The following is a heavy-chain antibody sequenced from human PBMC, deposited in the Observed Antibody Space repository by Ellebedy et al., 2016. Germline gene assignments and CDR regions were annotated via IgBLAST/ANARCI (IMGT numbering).Heavy chain of an antibody. Sequence: GGSLRLSCAASGFTFSSYAMSWIRQAPGKGLEWVSYISSSSSTIYYADSVKGRFTISRDNAKNSLYLQMNSLRAEDTAVYYCARWVQYASSYYFDCWGRGTLVTVSS. D-gene: IGHD4-11*01. J-gene: IGHJ4*02. CDR3: ARWVQYASSYYFDC. V-gene: IGHV3-48*04. CDR1: GFTFSSYA. CDR2: ISSSSSTI.